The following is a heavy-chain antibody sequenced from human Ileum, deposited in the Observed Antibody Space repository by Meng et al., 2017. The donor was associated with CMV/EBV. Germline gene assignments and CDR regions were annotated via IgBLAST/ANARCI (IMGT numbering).Heavy chain of an antibody. CDR3: ARSRGPGNSSWYYYFDH. CDR2: ISTYSDDT. CDR1: YSFSTYG. Sequence: YSFSTYGISWVRQAPGQGLEWMEWISTYSDDTNFARKFQSRVTMTADTTTTAAYMELMSLRSDDTAIYYCARSRGPGNSSWYYYFDHWGQGTLVTVSS. V-gene: IGHV1-18*01. D-gene: IGHD6-13*01. J-gene: IGHJ4*02.